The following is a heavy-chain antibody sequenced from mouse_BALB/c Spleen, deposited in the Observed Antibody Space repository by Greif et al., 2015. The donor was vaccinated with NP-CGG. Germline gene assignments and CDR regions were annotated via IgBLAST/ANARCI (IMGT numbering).Heavy chain of an antibody. J-gene: IGHJ4*01. CDR2: IDPANGNT. V-gene: IGHV14-3*02. CDR1: GFNIKDTY. CDR3: ARWAGLRRGHAMDY. D-gene: IGHD2-4*01. Sequence: VQLQQSGAELVKPGASVKLSCTASGFNIKDTYMHWVKQRPEQGLEWIGRIDPANGNTKYDPKFQGKATITADTSSNTAYLQLSSLTSEDTAVYYCARWAGLRRGHAMDYWGQGTSVTVSS.